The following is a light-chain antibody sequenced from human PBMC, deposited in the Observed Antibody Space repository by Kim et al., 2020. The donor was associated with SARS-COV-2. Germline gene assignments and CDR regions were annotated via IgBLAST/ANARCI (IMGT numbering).Light chain of an antibody. V-gene: IGKV3-15*01. CDR1: HSVSSN. Sequence: SPGQRATLSCTASHSVSSNLAWYQQKPGQPPRLLIYGASTRATGIPARFSGSGSGTEFTLTISSLQSEDFAVYYCQQYNNWPSWTFGQGTKVDIK. J-gene: IGKJ1*01. CDR3: QQYNNWPSWT. CDR2: GAS.